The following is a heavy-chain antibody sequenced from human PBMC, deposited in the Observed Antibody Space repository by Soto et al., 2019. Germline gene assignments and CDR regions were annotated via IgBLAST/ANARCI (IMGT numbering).Heavy chain of an antibody. CDR3: AKTGYRDYDYIWGSYRHHPLEITRFDY. V-gene: IGHV3-23*01. J-gene: IGHJ4*02. Sequence: PGGSLRLSCAASGFTFSDYYMSWIRQAPGKGLEWVSYISGSGGSTYYADSVKGRFTISRDNSKNTLYLQMNSLRAEDTAVYYCAKTGYRDYDYIWGSYRHHPLEITRFDYWGQGTLVTVSS. D-gene: IGHD3-16*02. CDR2: ISGSGGST. CDR1: GFTFSDYY.